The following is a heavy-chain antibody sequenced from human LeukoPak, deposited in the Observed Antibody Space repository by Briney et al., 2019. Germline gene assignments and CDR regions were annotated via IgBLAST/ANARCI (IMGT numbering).Heavy chain of an antibody. CDR1: GFTFSSYS. J-gene: IGHJ4*02. CDR3: ARDTDFWSGYKPTDPFDY. D-gene: IGHD3-3*01. Sequence: GGSLRLSCAASGFTFSSYSMNWVRQAPGTGLEWVSSISSSSSYIYYADSVKGRFTISRDNAKNSLYLQMNSLRAEDTAVYYCARDTDFWSGYKPTDPFDYWGQGTLVTVSS. CDR2: ISSSSSYI. V-gene: IGHV3-21*01.